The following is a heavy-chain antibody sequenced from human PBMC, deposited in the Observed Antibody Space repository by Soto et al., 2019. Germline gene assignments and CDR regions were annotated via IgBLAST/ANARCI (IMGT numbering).Heavy chain of an antibody. D-gene: IGHD2-21*02. V-gene: IGHV3-30*18. CDR1: GFTFSSYG. Sequence: PGGSLRLSCAASGFTFSSYGMHWVRQAPGKGLERVAVISYDGSNKYYADSVKGRFTISRDNSKNTLYLQMNSLRAEDTAVYYCAKDWASGPVTAIVSRWGQGTLVTAPQ. CDR3: AKDWASGPVTAIVSR. CDR2: ISYDGSNK. J-gene: IGHJ4*02.